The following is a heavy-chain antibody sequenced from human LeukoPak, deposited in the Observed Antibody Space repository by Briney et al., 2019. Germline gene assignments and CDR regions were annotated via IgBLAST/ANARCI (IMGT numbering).Heavy chain of an antibody. CDR1: GFTVSNNY. Sequence: PGGSLRLSCAASGFTVSNNYMSWVRQAPGKGLEWVSVIYSGGSTYYADSVNGRFTISRDNSKNMLDLQMNSLRVEDTAVYYCARSLPLRGTYSFDYWGQGNLVTVSS. V-gene: IGHV3-66*01. D-gene: IGHD1-26*01. CDR2: IYSGGST. CDR3: ARSLPLRGTYSFDY. J-gene: IGHJ4*02.